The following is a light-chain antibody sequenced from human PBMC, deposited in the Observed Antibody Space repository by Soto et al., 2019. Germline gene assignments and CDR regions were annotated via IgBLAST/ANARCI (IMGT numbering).Light chain of an antibody. CDR2: EVS. CDR3: SSYAGSNNLV. Sequence: QSALTQPPSASGSPGQSVTISCTGNSSDVGGYNYVSWYQQHPGKAPKLMIYEVSKRPSGVPDRFSGSKSDNTASLTVSGLQAEDEADYYCSSYAGSNNLVFGGGTKLTVL. J-gene: IGLJ2*01. V-gene: IGLV2-8*01. CDR1: SSDVGGYNY.